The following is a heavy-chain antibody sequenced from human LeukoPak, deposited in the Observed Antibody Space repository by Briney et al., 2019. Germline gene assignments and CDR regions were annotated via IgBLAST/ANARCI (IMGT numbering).Heavy chain of an antibody. Sequence: SVKVSCKASGGTFSSYGISWVRQAPGQGLEWMGGIIPIFGTAYYAQNFHDRVTITADKSTSTAYMELSSLRSEDTAVYYCASSNIAVAVPTYIDYWGQGTLVTVSS. D-gene: IGHD6-19*01. CDR2: IIPIFGTA. CDR3: ASSNIAVAVPTYIDY. J-gene: IGHJ4*02. V-gene: IGHV1-69*06. CDR1: GGTFSSYG.